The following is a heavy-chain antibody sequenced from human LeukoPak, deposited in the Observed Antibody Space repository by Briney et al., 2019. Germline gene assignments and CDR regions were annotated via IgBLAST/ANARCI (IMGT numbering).Heavy chain of an antibody. Sequence: GGSLRLSCAASGFTFSRYAMSWVRQAPGKGLEWVSGISGSGGSTYYADSVKGRFTISRDNFKITLYLQMNSLRAEDTAVYYCAKGQITTVDYWGQGTLVTVSS. CDR3: AKGQITTVDY. D-gene: IGHD3-22*01. J-gene: IGHJ4*02. CDR1: GFTFSRYA. CDR2: ISGSGGST. V-gene: IGHV3-23*01.